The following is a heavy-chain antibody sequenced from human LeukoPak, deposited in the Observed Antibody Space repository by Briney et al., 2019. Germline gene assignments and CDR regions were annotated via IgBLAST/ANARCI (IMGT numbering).Heavy chain of an antibody. V-gene: IGHV3-7*01. Sequence: GGSLRLSCAASGFTFSNSGMHWVRQAPGKGPEWVANIKPDGSEKKYVESVKGRFTISRDNAKNSLYLQMNSLRDDDTAVYYCARGASVNVFDIWGQGTMVTVSS. CDR3: ARGASVNVFDI. CDR1: GFTFSNSG. J-gene: IGHJ3*02. D-gene: IGHD4-17*01. CDR2: IKPDGSEK.